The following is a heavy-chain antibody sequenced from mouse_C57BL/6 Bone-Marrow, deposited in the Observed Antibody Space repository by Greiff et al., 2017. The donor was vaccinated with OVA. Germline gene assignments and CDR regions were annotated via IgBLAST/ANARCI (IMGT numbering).Heavy chain of an antibody. CDR1: GYTFTSYW. J-gene: IGHJ4*01. V-gene: IGHV1-9*01. D-gene: IGHD2-5*01. Sequence: QVQLQQPGAELVKPGASVKMSCKASGYTFTSYWITWVKQRPGHGLEWIGEILPGSGSTNYNEKFKGKATFTADTSSNTAYMQLSSLTTEDSAIYYCASLYYSNYFYYAMDYWGQGTSVTVSS. CDR2: ILPGSGST. CDR3: ASLYYSNYFYYAMDY.